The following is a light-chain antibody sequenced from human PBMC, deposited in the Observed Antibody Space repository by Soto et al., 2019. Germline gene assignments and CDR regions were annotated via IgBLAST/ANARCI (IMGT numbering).Light chain of an antibody. J-gene: IGKJ1*01. CDR1: QGISSW. CDR3: QQYNTYPWT. CDR2: AAS. Sequence: DIQMTQSPSSVSASVGDRVTITCRASQGISSWLAWYQQKPGKAPKLLIYAASSLQSGVPSRFSGSDSGTEFTLTVGSLQPDDFATYYCQQYNTYPWTFGQGTKVDIK. V-gene: IGKV1D-16*01.